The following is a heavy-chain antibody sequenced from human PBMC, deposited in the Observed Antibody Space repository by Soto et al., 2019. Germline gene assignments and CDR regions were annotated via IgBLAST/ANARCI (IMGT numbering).Heavy chain of an antibody. Sequence: QVQLQESGPGLVKPSETLSLTCTVSGGSISGYYWSWIRQPPGKRLEWIGYIYYSGSTNYNSSLKSRVTISVDTSKNQFSLKLSSVTAADTAVYYCARLATTVTSNWFDPWGQGTLVTVSS. J-gene: IGHJ5*02. CDR1: GGSISGYY. CDR2: IYYSGST. D-gene: IGHD4-17*01. V-gene: IGHV4-59*08. CDR3: ARLATTVTSNWFDP.